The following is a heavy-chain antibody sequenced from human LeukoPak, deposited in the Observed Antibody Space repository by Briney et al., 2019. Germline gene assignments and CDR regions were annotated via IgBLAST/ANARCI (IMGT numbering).Heavy chain of an antibody. CDR2: INHSGST. CDR3: ASEVVPAASAYNWFDP. V-gene: IGHV4-34*01. D-gene: IGHD2-2*01. CDR1: GGSFSGYY. Sequence: SETLSLTCAVYGGSFSGYYWSWIRQPPGKGLEWIGEINHSGSTNYNPSLKSRVTISVDTSKNHFTLNLSSVTAADTAVYYCASEVVPAASAYNWFDPWGQGTLVTVSS. J-gene: IGHJ5*02.